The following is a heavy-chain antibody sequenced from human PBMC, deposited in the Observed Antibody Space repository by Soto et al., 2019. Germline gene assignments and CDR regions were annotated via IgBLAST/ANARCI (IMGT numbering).Heavy chain of an antibody. V-gene: IGHV3-74*01. J-gene: IGHJ4*02. CDR3: ARGGLEPFDY. CDR1: GFTLGNYW. CDR2: INDYGTTI. Sequence: PGGSLRLSCAASGFTLGNYWMHWVRQAQGKGLVWVSRINDYGTTINYAESVEGRFIISRDDAKSEVYLQMNNLRAEDSAVYYCARGGLEPFDYWGQGALVTVSS. D-gene: IGHD1-1*01.